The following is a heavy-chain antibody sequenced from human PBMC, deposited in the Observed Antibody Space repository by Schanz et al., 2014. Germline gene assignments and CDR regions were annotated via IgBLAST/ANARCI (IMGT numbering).Heavy chain of an antibody. D-gene: IGHD4-17*01. V-gene: IGHV3-7*01. Sequence: EVQLLESGGGLVQPGGSLRLSCVASGFTFFGSFAMSWVRQAPGKGLEWVANIKQDGSEKYYVDSVKGRFTISRDNAKKSLYLRMNSLRAEDTAVYYCARDAVTSVLTPGFYYWGQGTLVNVSS. CDR3: ARDAVTSVLTPGFYY. CDR2: IKQDGSEK. CDR1: GFTFFGSFA. J-gene: IGHJ4*02.